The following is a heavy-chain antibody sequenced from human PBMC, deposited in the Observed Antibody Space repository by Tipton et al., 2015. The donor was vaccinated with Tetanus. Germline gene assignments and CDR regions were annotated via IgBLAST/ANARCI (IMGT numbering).Heavy chain of an antibody. Sequence: SLRLSCATSGLSFSGYGLHWLRQAPGKGLEWVALVAYDGNNKYYADSVKGRFTISRDNSKDTLYLQMNSRRPDDTAVYYCARDGFYYGSGSYYRAFCGQGTLFTVSP. J-gene: IGHJ4*02. CDR2: VAYDGNNK. CDR1: GLSFSGYG. D-gene: IGHD3-10*01. CDR3: ARDGFYYGSGSYYRAF. V-gene: IGHV3-30-3*01.